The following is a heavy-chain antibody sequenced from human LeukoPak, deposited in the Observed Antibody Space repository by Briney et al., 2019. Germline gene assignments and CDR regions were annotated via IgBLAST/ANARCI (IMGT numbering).Heavy chain of an antibody. D-gene: IGHD3-3*01. CDR2: INPNSGGT. CDR1: GYTFTGYY. V-gene: IGHV1-2*02. CDR3: ARDQRVLRFLEWLPHP. Sequence: GASVKVSCKASGYTFTGYYMHWVRRAPGQGLEWMGWINPNSGGTNYARKFQGRVTMTRDTSISTAYMELSRLRSDDTAVYYCARDQRVLRFLEWLPHPWGQGTLVTVSS. J-gene: IGHJ5*02.